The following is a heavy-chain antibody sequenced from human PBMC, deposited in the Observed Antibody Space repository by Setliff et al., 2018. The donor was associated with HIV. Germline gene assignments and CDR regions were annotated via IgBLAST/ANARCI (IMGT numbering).Heavy chain of an antibody. J-gene: IGHJ6*02. CDR1: GGAFSGYY. CDR3: ARRGDFFYYAMDV. CDR2: VNHKGVA. V-gene: IGHV4-34*01. Sequence: SETLSLTCAVYGGAFSGYYWTWIRQSPGRGLEWIGEVNHKGVANYNPSLKSRVTISVDRSKNQFSLKLSSVTAADTAVYYCARRGDFFYYAMDVWGQGTTVTV.